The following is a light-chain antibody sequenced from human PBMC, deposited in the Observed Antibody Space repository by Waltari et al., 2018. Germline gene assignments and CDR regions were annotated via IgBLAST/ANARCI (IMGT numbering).Light chain of an antibody. CDR1: SSDVGGYDY. CDR2: EVS. CDR3: SSYAGSNNYVA. J-gene: IGLJ2*01. Sequence: QSALTQPPSASGSPGQSVTISCTGTSSDVGGYDYVSWYQHHPGNAPKLIIYEVSKRPPGGPDRFSGSKSGNTASLTVSGLQGEDEADYYCSSYAGSNNYVAFGGGTKLTVL. V-gene: IGLV2-8*01.